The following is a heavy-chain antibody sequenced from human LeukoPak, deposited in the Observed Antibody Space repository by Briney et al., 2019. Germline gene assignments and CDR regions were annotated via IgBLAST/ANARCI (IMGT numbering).Heavy chain of an antibody. D-gene: IGHD3-10*01. CDR1: GGSFSGYY. Sequence: SETLSLTCAVYGGSFSGYYWSWIRQPPGKGLEWIGEINHSGSTNYNPSLKSRVTISVDTSKNQFSLKLSSVTAADTAVYYCARDTFSRYGSVLDIWGQGTMVTVSS. CDR2: INHSGST. CDR3: ARDTFSRYGSVLDI. J-gene: IGHJ3*02. V-gene: IGHV4-34*01.